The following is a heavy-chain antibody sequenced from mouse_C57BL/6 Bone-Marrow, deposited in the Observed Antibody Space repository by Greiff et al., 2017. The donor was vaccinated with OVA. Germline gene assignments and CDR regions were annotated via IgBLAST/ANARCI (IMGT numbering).Heavy chain of an antibody. D-gene: IGHD2-3*01. Sequence: EVLLVESGGGLVQPGGSLSLSCAASGFTFTDYYMSWVRQPPGKALEWLGFIRNKANGYTTEYSASVKGRFTISRDTSQSILYLQMNALRAEDSATYYCAIYDGLTWGWFAYWGQGTLVTVSA. CDR1: GFTFTDYY. CDR3: AIYDGLTWGWFAY. J-gene: IGHJ3*01. V-gene: IGHV7-3*01. CDR2: IRNKANGYTT.